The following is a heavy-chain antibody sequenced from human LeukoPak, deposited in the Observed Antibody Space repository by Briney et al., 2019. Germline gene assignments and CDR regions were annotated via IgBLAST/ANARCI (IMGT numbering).Heavy chain of an antibody. CDR3: ARETEPEFDFFIFDY. Sequence: SQTLSLTCAISGDSVSSNSAAWNWIRQSPSRGLEWLGRTYYRSKWYNDYAVSVKSRITINPDTSKNQFSLQPNSVTPEDTAVYYCARETEPEFDFFIFDYWGQGTLVTVSS. CDR1: GDSVSSNSAA. V-gene: IGHV6-1*01. D-gene: IGHD3-9*01. CDR2: TYYRSKWYN. J-gene: IGHJ4*02.